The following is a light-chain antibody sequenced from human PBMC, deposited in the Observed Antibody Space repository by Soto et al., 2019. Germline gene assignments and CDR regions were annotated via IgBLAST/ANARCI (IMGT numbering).Light chain of an antibody. Sequence: QSVLTQPPSVSGAPGQRVTISCTGSSSNIGAGYDVHWYQQLPGTAPKLLIYGNSNRPSGVPDRFSGSKSGTSASLAITGLQDEDEADYNCQSYDSSRSVVVFGGGTKLTV. V-gene: IGLV1-40*01. CDR1: SSNIGAGYD. CDR3: QSYDSSRSVVV. CDR2: GNS. J-gene: IGLJ2*01.